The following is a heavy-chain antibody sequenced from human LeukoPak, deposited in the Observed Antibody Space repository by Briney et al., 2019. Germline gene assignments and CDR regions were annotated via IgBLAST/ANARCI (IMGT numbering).Heavy chain of an antibody. Sequence: GGSLRLSCAASGFTFSSYSMNWVRQAPGKGLEGVSSINSSSSYIYYADSVKGRFTISRDNAKNSLYLQMNSLRAEDTAVYYCARMAYCGGDCYHAFDIWGQGTMVTVSS. V-gene: IGHV3-21*01. D-gene: IGHD2-21*02. CDR3: ARMAYCGGDCYHAFDI. CDR2: INSSSSYI. CDR1: GFTFSSYS. J-gene: IGHJ3*02.